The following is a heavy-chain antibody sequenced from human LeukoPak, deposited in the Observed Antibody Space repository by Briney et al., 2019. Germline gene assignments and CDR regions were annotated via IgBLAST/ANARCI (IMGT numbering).Heavy chain of an antibody. D-gene: IGHD1-26*01. J-gene: IGHJ4*02. V-gene: IGHV4-61*02. CDR2: IYTSGST. CDR3: ARAPPEWELLSYFDY. Sequence: SQTLSLTCTVSGVSISSGSYYWRWLRQPAGKGLEWIGRIYTSGSTNYNPSLKSRVTISVDTSKNQFSLKLSSVTAADTAVYYCARAPPEWELLSYFDYWGQGTLVTVSS. CDR1: GVSISSGSYY.